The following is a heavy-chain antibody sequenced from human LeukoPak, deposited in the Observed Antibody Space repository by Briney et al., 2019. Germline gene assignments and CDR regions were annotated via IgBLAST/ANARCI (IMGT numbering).Heavy chain of an antibody. CDR2: IYYSGST. Sequence: PSETLSLTCTVSGGSISSGDYYWSWIRQPPGKGLEWIGYIYYSGSTYYNPSFKSRVTISVDTSKNQFSLKLSSVTAADTAVYYCARDCSGGSCYSKDTLDYWGQGTLVTVSS. CDR3: ARDCSGGSCYSKDTLDY. J-gene: IGHJ4*02. CDR1: GGSISSGDYY. V-gene: IGHV4-30-4*02. D-gene: IGHD2-15*01.